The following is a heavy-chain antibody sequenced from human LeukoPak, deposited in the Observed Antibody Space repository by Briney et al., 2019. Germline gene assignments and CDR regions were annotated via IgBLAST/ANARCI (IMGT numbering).Heavy chain of an antibody. Sequence: TSETLSLTCSVSGDSIGSYYWTWIRQSPGKGLEWIGYIFYSGGTDYSPSLKSRVTISVDTSNNQFSLQLRSVTAADTANYYCARGRARDGSFPWLDSWGQGNLVVVSS. D-gene: IGHD3-10*01. CDR2: IFYSGGT. V-gene: IGHV4-59*01. CDR1: GDSIGSYY. J-gene: IGHJ5*01. CDR3: ARGRARDGSFPWLDS.